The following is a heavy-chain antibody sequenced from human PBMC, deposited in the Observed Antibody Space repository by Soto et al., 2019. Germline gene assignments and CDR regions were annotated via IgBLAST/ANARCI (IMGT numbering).Heavy chain of an antibody. CDR3: ARDGSLRYFDWLLSQSYHYYGMDV. CDR2: ISAYNGNT. D-gene: IGHD3-9*01. Sequence: GASVKVSCKASGYTFTSYGISWVRQAPGQGLEWMGWISAYNGNTNYAQKLQGRVTMTTDTSTSTAYMELRSLRSDDTAVYYCARDGSLRYFDWLLSQSYHYYGMDVCGQGTTVIVSS. V-gene: IGHV1-18*01. CDR1: GYTFTSYG. J-gene: IGHJ6*02.